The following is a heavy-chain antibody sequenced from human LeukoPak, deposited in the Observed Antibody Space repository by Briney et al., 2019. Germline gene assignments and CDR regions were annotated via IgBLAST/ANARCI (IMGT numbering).Heavy chain of an antibody. CDR2: IYTSGST. Sequence: PSETLSLTCTVSGGSISSGGYYWSWIRQPAGKGLEWIGRIYTSGSTNYNPSLKSRVTISVDTSKSQFSLKLSSVTAADTAVYYCARSHFRPSGYYYMDVWGKGTTVTVSS. CDR3: ARSHFRPSGYYYMDV. CDR1: GGSISSGGYY. J-gene: IGHJ6*03. D-gene: IGHD3-3*02. V-gene: IGHV4-61*02.